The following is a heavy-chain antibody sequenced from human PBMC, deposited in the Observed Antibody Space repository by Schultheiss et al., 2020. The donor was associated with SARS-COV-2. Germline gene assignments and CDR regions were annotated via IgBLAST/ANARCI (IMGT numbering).Heavy chain of an antibody. Sequence: ASVKVSCKASGYTFTGYYMHWVRQAPGQGLEWMGWINPNSGGTNYAQKFQGRVTMTRDTSISTAYMELSRLRSDDTAVYYCARGQYYYGSDTIDYWGQGTLVTVSS. CDR1: GYTFTGYY. CDR2: INPNSGGT. J-gene: IGHJ4*02. D-gene: IGHD3-10*01. V-gene: IGHV1-2*02. CDR3: ARGQYYYGSDTIDY.